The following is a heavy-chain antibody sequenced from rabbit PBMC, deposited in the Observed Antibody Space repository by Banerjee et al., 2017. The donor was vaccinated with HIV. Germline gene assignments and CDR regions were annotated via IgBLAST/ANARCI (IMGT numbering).Heavy chain of an antibody. V-gene: IGHV1S45*01. D-gene: IGHD7-1*01. J-gene: IGHJ4*01. CDR2: IYGGSSGNT. CDR1: GFTLSSSYW. Sequence: QEQLEESGGGLVQPEGSLTLTCTASGFTLSSSYWICWVRQAPGKGLELIACIYGGSSGNTWYASWAKGRFTISKSSSTTVTLQMTSLTAADTATYFCARGTDTGVYLNYFNLWGPGTLVTVS. CDR3: ARGTDTGVYLNYFNL.